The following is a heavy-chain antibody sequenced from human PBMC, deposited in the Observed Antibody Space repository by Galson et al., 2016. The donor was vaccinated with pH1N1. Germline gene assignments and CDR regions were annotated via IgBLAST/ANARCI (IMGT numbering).Heavy chain of an antibody. J-gene: IGHJ4*02. CDR2: VLYDGSNE. V-gene: IGHV3-30-3*01. Sequence: SLRLSCAASGFTFNNFAMHWVRQAPGKGLEWVAVVLYDGSNEYLADSVKGRFTVSRDNSKNTPHLQMNSLRPSDTALYYCARDSEYSAYDLFHWGQGTLVAVSS. D-gene: IGHD5-12*01. CDR3: ARDSEYSAYDLFH. CDR1: GFTFNNFA.